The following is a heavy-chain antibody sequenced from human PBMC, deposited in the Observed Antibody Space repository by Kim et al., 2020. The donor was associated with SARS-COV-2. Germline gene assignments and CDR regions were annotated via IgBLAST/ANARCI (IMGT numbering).Heavy chain of an antibody. Sequence: GESLKISCKGTGDSFTSYWVGWVRQMPGKGLEWMGVIFVGNSNVRYSPSLQGQVTISADSSIKTAYLQWSSLQASDSAMYYCASGWLIRGGYYFAHWGQGTVVSVSS. V-gene: IGHV5-51*01. CDR3: ASGWLIRGGYYFAH. CDR2: IFVGNSNV. CDR1: GDSFTSYW. D-gene: IGHD6-19*01. J-gene: IGHJ4*02.